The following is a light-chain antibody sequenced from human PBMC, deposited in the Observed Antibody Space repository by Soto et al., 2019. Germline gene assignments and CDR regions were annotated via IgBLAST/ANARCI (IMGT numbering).Light chain of an antibody. J-gene: IGKJ4*01. CDR3: MQALQTPGT. V-gene: IGKV2-28*01. CDR2: LGS. Sequence: DIVMTQSPLSLPVTPGEPASISCRSSQSLLHSNGXNYLDWYLQKPGQSPQLLIYLGSNRASGVXXXXXXXXXXXXXXXKISRVEAEDVGVYYCMQALQTPGTFGGGTKVEIK. CDR1: QSLLHSNGXNY.